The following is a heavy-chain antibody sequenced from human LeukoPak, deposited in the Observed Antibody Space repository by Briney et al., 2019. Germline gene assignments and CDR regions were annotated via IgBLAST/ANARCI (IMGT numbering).Heavy chain of an antibody. Sequence: ASVKVSCKASGYTFTSYGISWVRQAPGQGLEWMGWISAYNGNTNYAQKLQGRVTMTTDTSTSTAYMELRSLRSADTAVYYCARVGGPQGTAVAGLSEFFDYWGQGTLVTVSS. CDR1: GYTFTSYG. CDR2: ISAYNGNT. V-gene: IGHV1-18*01. CDR3: ARVGGPQGTAVAGLSEFFDY. D-gene: IGHD6-19*01. J-gene: IGHJ4*02.